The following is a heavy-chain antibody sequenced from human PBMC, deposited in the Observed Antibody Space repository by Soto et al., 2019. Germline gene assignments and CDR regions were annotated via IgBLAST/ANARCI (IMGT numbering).Heavy chain of an antibody. Sequence: QVQLVESGGGVVQPGGSLSLSCATSGFTFTSFTMHWVRQAPGKGLEWIAVMSYDGARTDYADAVKGRFTISRDTSKNTLNLQIHNLRTDDTAVYYCARDRHYGDPNWFDSWGQGTLVTVSS. J-gene: IGHJ5*01. CDR3: ARDRHYGDPNWFDS. CDR1: GFTFTSFT. D-gene: IGHD4-17*01. CDR2: MSYDGART. V-gene: IGHV3-30-3*01.